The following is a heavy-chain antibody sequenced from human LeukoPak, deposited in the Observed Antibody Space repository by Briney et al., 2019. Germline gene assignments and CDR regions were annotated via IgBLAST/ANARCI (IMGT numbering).Heavy chain of an antibody. D-gene: IGHD5-18*01. V-gene: IGHV4-34*01. CDR1: GGSFSGYY. Sequence: PSETLSLTCAVYGGSFSGYYWSWIRQPPGKGLEWIGEINHSGSSYYNPSLKSRVTISVDTSKNQFSLKLSSVTAADTAVYYCARDLGYSSEYWGQGTLVTVSS. J-gene: IGHJ4*02. CDR3: ARDLGYSSEY. CDR2: INHSGSS.